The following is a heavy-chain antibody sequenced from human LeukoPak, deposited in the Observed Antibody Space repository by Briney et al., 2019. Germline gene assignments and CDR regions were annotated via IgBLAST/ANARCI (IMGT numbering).Heavy chain of an antibody. Sequence: ASVKVSCKASGGTFSSYAISWVRQAPGQGLEWMGGIIPIFGTANYAQKFQGRVTITTVESTSTAYMELSSLRSEDTAVYYCARGGYSSSSFNWFDPWGQGTLVTVSS. D-gene: IGHD6-6*01. CDR3: ARGGYSSSSFNWFDP. CDR1: GGTFSSYA. CDR2: IIPIFGTA. J-gene: IGHJ5*02. V-gene: IGHV1-69*05.